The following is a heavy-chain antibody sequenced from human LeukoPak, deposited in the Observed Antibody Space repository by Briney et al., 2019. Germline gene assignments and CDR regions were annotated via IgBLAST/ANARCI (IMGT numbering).Heavy chain of an antibody. J-gene: IGHJ4*02. Sequence: ASVKVSCKASGGTFSSYAISWVRQAPGQGLEWMGGIIPIFGTANYAQKFQGRVTITADESTSTAYMELSSLRSEDTAVYYCAREETSYGDYRGDYWGQGTLVTVSS. V-gene: IGHV1-69*13. CDR3: AREETSYGDYRGDY. D-gene: IGHD4-17*01. CDR2: IIPIFGTA. CDR1: GGTFSSYA.